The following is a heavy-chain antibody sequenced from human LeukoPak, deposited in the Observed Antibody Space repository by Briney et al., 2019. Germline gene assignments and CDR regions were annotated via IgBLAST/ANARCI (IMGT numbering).Heavy chain of an antibody. D-gene: IGHD3-9*01. Sequence: ASVKVSCKASGYTFTRYYMHWVRQAPGQGLEWMGWINPNSGGTNYAQKFQGRVTMTRDTSISTAYMELSRLRSDDTAVYYCARLYYDILTGYGMDVWGQGTTVTVSS. CDR1: GYTFTRYY. CDR2: INPNSGGT. J-gene: IGHJ6*02. CDR3: ARLYYDILTGYGMDV. V-gene: IGHV1-2*02.